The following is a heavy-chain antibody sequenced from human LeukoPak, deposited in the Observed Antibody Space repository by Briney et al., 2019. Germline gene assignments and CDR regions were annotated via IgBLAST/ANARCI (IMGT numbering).Heavy chain of an antibody. CDR3: ARDRGGSYSFSRYFDY. CDR1: GGSISSYY. D-gene: IGHD1-26*01. Sequence: PSETLSLTCTVSGGSISSYYWSWIRQPAGKGLEWIGRIYTSGSTNYNPSLKSRVTMSVDTSKSQFSLKLSSVTAADTAVYYCARDRGGSYSFSRYFDYWGQGTLVTVSS. V-gene: IGHV4-4*07. CDR2: IYTSGST. J-gene: IGHJ4*02.